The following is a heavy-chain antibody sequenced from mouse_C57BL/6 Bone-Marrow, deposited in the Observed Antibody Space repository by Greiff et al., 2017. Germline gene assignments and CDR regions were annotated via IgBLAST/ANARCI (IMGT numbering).Heavy chain of an antibody. D-gene: IGHD1-1*01. Sequence: EVQLQQSGTVLARPGASVKMSCKTSGYTFTSYWMHWVKQRPGQGLEWIGAIYPGNGATSYNQKFKGKAKLTAVTSASTAYMELSSLTNEDSAVYYCTRGDYGTYFDYWGQGTTLTVSS. CDR2: IYPGNGAT. CDR1: GYTFTSYW. CDR3: TRGDYGTYFDY. J-gene: IGHJ2*01. V-gene: IGHV1-5*01.